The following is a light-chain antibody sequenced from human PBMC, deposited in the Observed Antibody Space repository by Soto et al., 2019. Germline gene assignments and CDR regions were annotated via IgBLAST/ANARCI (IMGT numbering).Light chain of an antibody. CDR3: SSYTTSSTHWV. Sequence: QSALTQPASVSGSPGQSITISCTGTSSDVGGYNYVSRYQQHPGKAPKLMIYEVSNRPSGFSNRFSGSKSGNTASLTISGLQAEDEADYYCSSYTTSSTHWVFGGGTKLTVL. V-gene: IGLV2-14*01. CDR1: SSDVGGYNY. CDR2: EVS. J-gene: IGLJ3*02.